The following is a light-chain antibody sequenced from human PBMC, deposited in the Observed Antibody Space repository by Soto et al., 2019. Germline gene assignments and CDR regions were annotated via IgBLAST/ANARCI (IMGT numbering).Light chain of an antibody. CDR2: DVS. Sequence: QSALTQPASVSGSPGQSITISCTGTSSDGGGYNYVSWYQQHPGKAPKLMIYDVSNRPSGVSNRFSGSKSGNTASLTISGLQAEDEAYYYGSSYTSSSTLVVFGGGTTLTVL. J-gene: IGLJ2*01. V-gene: IGLV2-14*01. CDR3: SSYTSSSTLVV. CDR1: SSDGGGYNY.